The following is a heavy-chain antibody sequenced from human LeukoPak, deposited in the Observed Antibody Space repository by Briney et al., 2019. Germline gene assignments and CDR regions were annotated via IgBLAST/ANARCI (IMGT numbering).Heavy chain of an antibody. CDR1: GFTFSSYA. CDR3: AKSWRSFWSGYYKDY. CDR2: ISGSGGST. D-gene: IGHD3-3*01. J-gene: IGHJ4*02. V-gene: IGHV3-23*01. Sequence: GGSLRLSCAASGFTFSSYAMSWVRQAPGMGLEWVSAISGSGGSTYYADSLKGRFTISRDNSKNTLYLQMNSLRAEDTAVYYCAKSWRSFWSGYYKDYWGQGTLVTVS.